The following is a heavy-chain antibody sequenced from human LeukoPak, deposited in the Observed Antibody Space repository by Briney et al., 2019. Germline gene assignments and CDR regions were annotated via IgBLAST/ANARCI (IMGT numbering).Heavy chain of an antibody. CDR1: GGSINGYY. V-gene: IGHV4-59*01. Sequence: SETLSLTCTVSGGSINGYYWSWLRQPPGKGLEWIGYIYYSGSTNYNLSLKSRVTISVDTSKNQFSLKLSSVTAADTAVYYCARDRKTYYYDSSGYYYYGMDVWGQGTTVTVSS. D-gene: IGHD3-22*01. CDR2: IYYSGST. J-gene: IGHJ6*02. CDR3: ARDRKTYYYDSSGYYYYGMDV.